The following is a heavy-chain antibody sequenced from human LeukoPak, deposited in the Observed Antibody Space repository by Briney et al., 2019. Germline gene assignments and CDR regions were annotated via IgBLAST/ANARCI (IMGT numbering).Heavy chain of an antibody. J-gene: IGHJ4*02. CDR3: AKGDVDSPMNFYH. D-gene: IGHD5-18*01. CDR1: GFMFDDYT. V-gene: IGHV3-43*01. Sequence: GGSLRLSCAASGFMFDDYTMHWGRQAPGEGLECVSLINLDGVSTYYAGSVKGRFTISRDNSKNSLYLQMNSLRTEDPALYYCAKGDVDSPMNFYHWGQGTLVTVSS. CDR2: INLDGVST.